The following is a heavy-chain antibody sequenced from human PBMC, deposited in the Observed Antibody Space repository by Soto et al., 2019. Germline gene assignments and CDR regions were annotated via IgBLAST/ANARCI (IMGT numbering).Heavy chain of an antibody. Sequence: QVQLVQSGAEVKKPGASVKVSCKASGYTFTSYTMHWVRQAPGQRLEWMGWINAGNGNTKYSQKFQGRVTITRDTSASTAYMELSSLRSEDTAVYYCARTTTVTTRKSYYGMDVWGQGTTVTVSS. V-gene: IGHV1-3*01. CDR2: INAGNGNT. J-gene: IGHJ6*02. D-gene: IGHD4-17*01. CDR3: ARTTTVTTRKSYYGMDV. CDR1: GYTFTSYT.